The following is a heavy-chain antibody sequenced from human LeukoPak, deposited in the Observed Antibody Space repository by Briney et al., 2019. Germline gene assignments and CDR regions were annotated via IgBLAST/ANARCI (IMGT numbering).Heavy chain of an antibody. CDR2: ISSSSSTI. CDR1: GFTFSRHS. V-gene: IGHV3-48*04. J-gene: IGHJ4*02. D-gene: IGHD4-17*01. CDR3: ARGGPHGRTGDYFPDY. Sequence: PGGSLRLSCAASGFTFSRHSMSWVRQAPGKGLEWVSYISSSSSTIYYADAVKGRFTISRDNAKTSLHLHMDSLRAEDTAVYYCARGGPHGRTGDYFPDYWGQGTLVTVSS.